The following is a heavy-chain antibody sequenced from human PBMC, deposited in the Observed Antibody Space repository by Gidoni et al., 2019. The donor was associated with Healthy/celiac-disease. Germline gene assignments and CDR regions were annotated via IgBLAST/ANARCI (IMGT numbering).Heavy chain of an antibody. V-gene: IGHV4-34*01. CDR3: ARGVVNHYDILTGQPNNWFDP. J-gene: IGHJ5*02. CDR1: GGSFSGYY. D-gene: IGHD3-9*01. Sequence: QVQLQQWGAGLLKPSETLSLTGAVKGGSFSGYYWSWIRQPPGKGLEWIGEINHSGSTNYNPSLKSRVTISVDTSKNQFSLKLSSVTAADTAVYYCARGVVNHYDILTGQPNNWFDPWGQGTLVTVSS. CDR2: INHSGST.